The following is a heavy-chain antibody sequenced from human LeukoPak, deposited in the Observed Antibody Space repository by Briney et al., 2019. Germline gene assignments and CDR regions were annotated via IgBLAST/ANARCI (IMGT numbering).Heavy chain of an antibody. CDR2: ISAYNGNT. V-gene: IGHV1-18*01. Sequence: GASVKVSCKASGYTFTSYGISWVRQAPGQGLEWMGWISAYNGNTNYAQKLQGRVTMTTDTSTSTAYMELRSLRSDDTAVYYCARDPALAAAGGDAFDIWGQGTMVTVSS. J-gene: IGHJ3*02. CDR3: ARDPALAAAGGDAFDI. D-gene: IGHD6-13*01. CDR1: GYTFTSYG.